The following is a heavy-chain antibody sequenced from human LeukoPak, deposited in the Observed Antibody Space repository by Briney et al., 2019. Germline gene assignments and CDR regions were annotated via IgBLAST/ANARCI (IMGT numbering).Heavy chain of an antibody. D-gene: IGHD5-12*01. J-gene: IGHJ3*01. CDR1: GYTFTAYY. Sequence: ASVKVSCKASGYTFTAYYMHWVRQVPGQGLEWMGRINPNSGDTDYAQKFQGRVIKTRDTSISTAYMEVSRLRSDDTAVYYCARVDSGHDYGPSWGQGTTVTVSS. CDR3: ARVDSGHDYGPS. CDR2: INPNSGDT. V-gene: IGHV1-2*06.